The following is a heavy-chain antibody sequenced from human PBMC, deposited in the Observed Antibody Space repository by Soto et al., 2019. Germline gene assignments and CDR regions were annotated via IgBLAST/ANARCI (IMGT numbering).Heavy chain of an antibody. D-gene: IGHD6-13*01. CDR3: ARDRSSSWYGRGYHYYGMDV. V-gene: IGHV3-11*01. Sequence: QVQLVESGGGLVKPGGSLRLSCAASGFTSSDYYMSWIRQAPGKGLEWVSYISDSGSARYHADSVRGRFTISRDNAKNSLYLQMNSLRAEDTAVYYCARDRSSSWYGRGYHYYGMDVWGQGTTVTVSS. J-gene: IGHJ6*02. CDR2: ISDSGSAR. CDR1: GFTSSDYY.